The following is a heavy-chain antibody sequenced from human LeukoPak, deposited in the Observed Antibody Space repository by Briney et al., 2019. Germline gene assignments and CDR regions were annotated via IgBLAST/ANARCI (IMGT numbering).Heavy chain of an antibody. V-gene: IGHV4-59*01. CDR1: GGSISSYY. CDR3: AREVATALDY. Sequence: SETLSLTCTVSGGSISSYYWSWIRQPPGKGLEWIGYIYYSGSTNYNPSLKSRVTISVDTSKNQFSLKLSSVTAADTAVYYCAREVATALDYWGQGTLDTVSS. D-gene: IGHD2-15*01. CDR2: IYYSGST. J-gene: IGHJ4*02.